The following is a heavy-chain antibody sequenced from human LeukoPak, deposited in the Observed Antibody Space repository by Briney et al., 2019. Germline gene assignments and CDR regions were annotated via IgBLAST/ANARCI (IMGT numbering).Heavy chain of an antibody. CDR1: GYTFTDYD. J-gene: IGHJ5*02. Sequence: GASVKVSCKASGYTFTDYDMHWVRQAPGQGLGWMGWINPNNGGTNYAQKFQGRVTMTRDTSISTAYMELSRLRSDDTAVYYCARERGQQVGFDPWGQGTLVTVSS. D-gene: IGHD6-13*01. CDR2: INPNNGGT. V-gene: IGHV1-2*02. CDR3: ARERGQQVGFDP.